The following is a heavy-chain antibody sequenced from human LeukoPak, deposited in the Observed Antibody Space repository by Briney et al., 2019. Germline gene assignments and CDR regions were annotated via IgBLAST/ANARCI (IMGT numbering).Heavy chain of an antibody. CDR3: ARERWGYSYGGPFDY. J-gene: IGHJ4*02. D-gene: IGHD5-18*01. CDR1: GASISSYY. Sequence: SETLSLTCTVSGASISSYYWSWIRQPPGKGLEWVGYIYYSGSTNYNPSLKSRVTISVDTSKNQFSLKLSSVTAADTAVYYCARERWGYSYGGPFDYWGQGTLVTVSS. CDR2: IYYSGST. V-gene: IGHV4-59*01.